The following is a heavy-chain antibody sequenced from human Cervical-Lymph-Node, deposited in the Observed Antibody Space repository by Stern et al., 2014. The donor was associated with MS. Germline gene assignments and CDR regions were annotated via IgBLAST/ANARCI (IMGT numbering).Heavy chain of an antibody. CDR2: IHYSGTT. CDR3: SRDADAYSLVFGY. V-gene: IGHV4-30-4*01. CDR1: GGSISSGEYY. D-gene: IGHD5-24*01. Sequence: QVQLQESGPGLVQPSQTLSLTCAVSGGSISSGEYYWSWIRQSPGQGLEWIGYIHYSGTTYYNPSLKSRVTISVDTSKNQFSLKLSSVTAADTAVYYCSRDADAYSLVFGYWGRGTLVTVSS. J-gene: IGHJ4*02.